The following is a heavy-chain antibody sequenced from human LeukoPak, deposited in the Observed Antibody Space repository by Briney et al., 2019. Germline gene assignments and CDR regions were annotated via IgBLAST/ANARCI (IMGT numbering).Heavy chain of an antibody. J-gene: IGHJ4*02. CDR3: AKEHNYYGSGSWDYDY. CDR1: GFTVSSNY. Sequence: GGSLRLSCAASGFTVSSNYMSWVRQAPGKGLEWVSAISGSGGATYYTDSVKGRFTISRDNSKNTVYLQMNSLRAEDTAVYYCAKEHNYYGSGSWDYDYWGQGTLVTVSS. D-gene: IGHD3-10*01. CDR2: ISGSGGAT. V-gene: IGHV3-23*01.